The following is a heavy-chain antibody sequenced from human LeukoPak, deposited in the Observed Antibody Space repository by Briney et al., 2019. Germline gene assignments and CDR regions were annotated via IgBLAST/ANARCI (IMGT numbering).Heavy chain of an antibody. Sequence: SETLSLTCAVSGYSISSGYYWGWIRQPPGKGLEWIGSIYHSGSTYYNPSLKSRVTISVDTSKNQFSLKLSSVTAADTAVYYCARHLEWELGVHYFDYWGQGTLVTVSS. CDR1: GYSISSGYY. CDR3: ARHLEWELGVHYFDY. D-gene: IGHD1-26*01. CDR2: IYHSGST. V-gene: IGHV4-38-2*01. J-gene: IGHJ4*02.